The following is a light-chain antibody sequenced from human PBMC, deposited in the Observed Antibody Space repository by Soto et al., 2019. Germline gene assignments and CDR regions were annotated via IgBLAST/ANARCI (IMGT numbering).Light chain of an antibody. CDR3: SLYTSSSTFGV. Sequence: QSVLTQPPSVSGSPGQSVTISCTGTSSDVGSYNRVSWYQQPPGTAPKLMIYEVSNRPSGVPDRFSGSKSGNTASLTISGLXAEDEADYYCSLYTSSSTFGVFGTGTKVTVL. CDR2: EVS. V-gene: IGLV2-18*01. CDR1: SSDVGSYNR. J-gene: IGLJ1*01.